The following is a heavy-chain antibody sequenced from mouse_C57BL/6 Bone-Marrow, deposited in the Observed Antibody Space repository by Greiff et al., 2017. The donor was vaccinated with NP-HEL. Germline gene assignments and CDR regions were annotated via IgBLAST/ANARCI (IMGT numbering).Heavy chain of an antibody. V-gene: IGHV1-82*01. Sequence: QVQLQQSGPELVKPGASVKISCKASGYAFSSSWMNWVKQRPGKGLEWIGRIYPGDGDTNYNGKFKGKATLTADKSSSTAYMQLSSLTSEDSAVYFCAREGVITTVVATGYFDVWGTGTTVTVSS. J-gene: IGHJ1*03. CDR2: IYPGDGDT. D-gene: IGHD1-1*01. CDR1: GYAFSSSW. CDR3: AREGVITTVVATGYFDV.